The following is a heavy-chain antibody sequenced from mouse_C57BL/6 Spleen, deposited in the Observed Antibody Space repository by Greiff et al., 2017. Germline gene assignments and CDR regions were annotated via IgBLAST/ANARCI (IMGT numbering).Heavy chain of an antibody. J-gene: IGHJ4*01. V-gene: IGHV1-64*01. CDR2: IHPNSGST. CDR3: ARDYGSTPYAMDY. D-gene: IGHD1-1*01. Sequence: VQLQQPGAELVKPGASVKLSCTASGYTFTSYWMHWVKQRPGQGLEWIGMIHPNSGSTNYNEKFKSKATLTVDKSSSTAYMQLSSLTSEDSAVYYCARDYGSTPYAMDYWGQGTSVTVSS. CDR1: GYTFTSYW.